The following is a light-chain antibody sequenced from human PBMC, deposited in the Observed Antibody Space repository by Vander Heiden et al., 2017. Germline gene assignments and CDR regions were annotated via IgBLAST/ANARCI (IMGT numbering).Light chain of an antibody. CDR2: GNS. CDR3: QSYDSSLSGYV. Sequence: QSVLTPPPSVSQAPGQRVTIPCTGSSSNIGVGYEVHWYRQRPGPAPKLLIYGNSKRHSGVPDRFSGSKSGTSASLAITGLQAEDEADYYCQSYDSSLSGYVFGTGTKVTVL. V-gene: IGLV1-40*01. J-gene: IGLJ1*01. CDR1: SSNIGVGYE.